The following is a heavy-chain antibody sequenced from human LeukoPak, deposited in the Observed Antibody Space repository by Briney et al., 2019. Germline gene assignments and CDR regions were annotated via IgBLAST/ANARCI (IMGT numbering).Heavy chain of an antibody. J-gene: IGHJ4*02. CDR1: GYTFTNYA. Sequence: ASVKVSCKASGYTFTNYAMNWVRQAPGQGLEWMGWIHPSTGNPTYAQGFTGRFVFSLDTSVSATYLQISSLKAEDTAVYYCGRDPKLGIRGYTYGYIDHWGQGTLLTVAS. CDR2: IHPSTGNP. D-gene: IGHD5-18*01. CDR3: GRDPKLGIRGYTYGYIDH. V-gene: IGHV7-4-1*02.